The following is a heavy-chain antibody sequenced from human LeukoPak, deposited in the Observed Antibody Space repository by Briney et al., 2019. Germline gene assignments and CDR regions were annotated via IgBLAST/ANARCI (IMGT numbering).Heavy chain of an antibody. CDR2: IYYSGST. V-gene: IGHV4-39*07. CDR1: GGSISSSSYY. D-gene: IGHD6-13*01. Sequence: SETLSLTCTVSGGSISSSSYYWGWIRQPPGKGLEWIGSIYYSGSTYYNPSLKSRVTISVDTSKNQFSLKVSSVTAADTAVYYCARVSYAHSSSPGDYWGQGTLVTVSS. CDR3: ARVSYAHSSSPGDY. J-gene: IGHJ4*02.